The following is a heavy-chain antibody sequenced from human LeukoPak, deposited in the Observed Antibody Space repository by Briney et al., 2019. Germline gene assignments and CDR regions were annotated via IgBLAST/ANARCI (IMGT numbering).Heavy chain of an antibody. Sequence: ASVKVSCKASGYTFTSYGISWVRQAPGQGLEWLGWISAYNGNTNYAQKLQGRVTMTTVTSTSTASMELRSLRSDDSAVYYCPRVVNEGGRNWFDPWGQGTLVTVSS. CDR1: GYTFTSYG. CDR2: ISAYNGNT. CDR3: PRVVNEGGRNWFDP. J-gene: IGHJ5*02. D-gene: IGHD3-16*01. V-gene: IGHV1-18*01.